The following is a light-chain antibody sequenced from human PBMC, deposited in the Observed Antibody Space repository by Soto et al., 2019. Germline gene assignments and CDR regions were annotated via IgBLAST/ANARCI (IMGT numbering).Light chain of an antibody. V-gene: IGKV1-5*03. CDR2: KAS. CDR3: QQYNTYPLT. Sequence: DIQMTQSPSTLSASVGDRVTITCRASQTISIWLAWYQQKPGKAPNLLIYKASSLESGVPSRFSGSGSGTEFTLTISSQQPDDFATYYCQQYNTYPLTFGGGTKVEI. J-gene: IGKJ4*01. CDR1: QTISIW.